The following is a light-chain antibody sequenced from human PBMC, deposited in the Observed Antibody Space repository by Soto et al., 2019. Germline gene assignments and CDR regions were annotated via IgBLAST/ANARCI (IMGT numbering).Light chain of an antibody. J-gene: IGKJ5*01. CDR1: QSVSSR. CDR3: QQYGSSPIT. V-gene: IGKV3-20*01. CDR2: GAS. Sequence: EIVLTQSPVTLSLSPWGRATLSCRASQSVSSRLAWYQQKPGQAPRLLISGASSRATGIPDRFSGSGSATDFTLTISRLEPEDFALYYCQQYGSSPITFGQGTRLEI.